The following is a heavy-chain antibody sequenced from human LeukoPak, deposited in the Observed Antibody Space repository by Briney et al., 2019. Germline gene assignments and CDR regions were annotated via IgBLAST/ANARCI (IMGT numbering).Heavy chain of an antibody. J-gene: IGHJ4*02. CDR2: MNPDSDDA. CDR3: TRGWDS. V-gene: IGHV1-8*01. CDR1: GYTFSNYD. Sequence: ASVKVSCKASGYTFSNYDINWVRQAPGQGLEWMGWMNPDSDDADYAQKFQGRFSITMNTSITTAYMELSSLGFEDTAVYFCTRGWDSGGQGTLVTVSS.